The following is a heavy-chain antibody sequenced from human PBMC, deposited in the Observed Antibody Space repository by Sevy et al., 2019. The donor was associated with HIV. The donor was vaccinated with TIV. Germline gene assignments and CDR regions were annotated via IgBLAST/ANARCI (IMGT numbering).Heavy chain of an antibody. CDR2: INPSGGST. CDR3: ARDLTIFGVIPDY. V-gene: IGHV1-46*02. J-gene: IGHJ4*02. CDR1: GYTFNNYY. Sequence: ASVKVSCKASGYTFNNYYMHWVRQAPGQGLEWMGIINPSGGSTSYAQKFKGRVTMTRDTSTSIVYMELSSLRSEDTAVYYCARDLTIFGVIPDYWGQGTLVTVSS. D-gene: IGHD3-3*01.